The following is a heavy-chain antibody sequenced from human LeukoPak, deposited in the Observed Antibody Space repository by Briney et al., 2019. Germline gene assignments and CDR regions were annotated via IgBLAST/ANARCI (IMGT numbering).Heavy chain of an antibody. CDR2: ISGSGGT. V-gene: IGHV3-23*01. D-gene: IGHD1-7*01. CDR1: GFTFSSSA. J-gene: IGHJ6*03. CDR3: AKDGTGTALFYYFYMDV. Sequence: GGSLRLSCAASGFTFSSSAMSWVRQAPGKGLEWVSLISGSGGTYYADFVKGRFTISRDSSKNTLYLHMNTLRAEDTAVYYCAKDGTGTALFYYFYMDVWGKGTTVTVSS.